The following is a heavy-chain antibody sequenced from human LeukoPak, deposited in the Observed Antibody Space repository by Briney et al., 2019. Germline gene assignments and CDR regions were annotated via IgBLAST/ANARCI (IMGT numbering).Heavy chain of an antibody. J-gene: IGHJ4*02. V-gene: IGHV3-23*03. CDR2: IYSGGST. CDR1: GFTFSSYG. Sequence: GGSLRLSCAASGFTFSSYGMSWVRQAPGKGLEWVSVIYSGGSTYYADSVKGRFTVSRDDSKNTLYLQMNSLRAEDTAVYYCAKDGGLWVSAHWGDSWGRGTLVTVSS. CDR3: AKDGGLWVSAHWGDS. D-gene: IGHD7-27*01.